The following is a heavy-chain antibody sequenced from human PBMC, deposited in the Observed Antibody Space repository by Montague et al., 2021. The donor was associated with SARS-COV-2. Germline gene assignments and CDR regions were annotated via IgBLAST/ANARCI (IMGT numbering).Heavy chain of an antibody. CDR2: LYYSGSN. CDR3: ARRVVGGWYATTPENDY. CDR1: GGSISSSSHS. V-gene: IGHV4-39*01. D-gene: IGHD6-19*01. Sequence: SETLSLTCTVYGGSISSSSHSRGWIGQLSRTGMVWIGRLYYSGSNYYNPSLKSRVTISVDTSKNQFSLKLSSVTAADTAVYYCARRVVGGWYATTPENDYWGQGTLVTVSS. J-gene: IGHJ4*02.